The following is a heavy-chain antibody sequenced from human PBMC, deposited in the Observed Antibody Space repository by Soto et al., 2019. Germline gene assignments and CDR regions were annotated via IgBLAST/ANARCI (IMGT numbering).Heavy chain of an antibody. J-gene: IGHJ3*02. Sequence: EVQLVESGGGLVKPGGSLRLSCAASGFTFSHAWMNWVRQAPGQGLEWVGRIETKADAERTDYAAPVKGRFTISRDDSKNTAYLQMNNLKTEDTAVYFCTTDERSCAGGSCWNTYALEKDVFDIWGQGTMVTVSS. V-gene: IGHV3-15*07. CDR1: GFTFSHAW. CDR2: IETKADAERT. CDR3: TTDERSCAGGSCWNTYALEKDVFDI. D-gene: IGHD2-15*01.